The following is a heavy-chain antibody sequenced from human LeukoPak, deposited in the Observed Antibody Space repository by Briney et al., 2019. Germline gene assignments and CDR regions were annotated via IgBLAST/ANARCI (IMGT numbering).Heavy chain of an antibody. CDR3: ARLVYSSSWHFDY. CDR1: GGSISSSSYY. CDR2: VYYSGRT. J-gene: IGHJ4*02. V-gene: IGHV4-39*01. Sequence: SETLSLTCTVSGGSISSSSYYWGWIRQPPGKGLEWIGSVYYSGRTYYNPSLKSRVTISVDTSKNQFSLKVSSVTAADTAVYYCARLVYSSSWHFDYWGQGTLVIVSS. D-gene: IGHD6-13*01.